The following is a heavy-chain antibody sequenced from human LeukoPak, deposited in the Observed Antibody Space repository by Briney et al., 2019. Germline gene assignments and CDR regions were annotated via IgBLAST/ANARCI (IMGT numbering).Heavy chain of an antibody. CDR1: GSSIMSGYY. CDR3: ARLGYCNRVSCYGWFDP. V-gene: IGHV4-38-2*01. CDR2: IYHSGRT. J-gene: IGHJ5*02. D-gene: IGHD2-2*01. Sequence: SGTLSLTCPVSGSSIMSGYYWGWVRQPPGRGLEWIGSIYHSGRTYNNASLKSRVTMSVDTSKNQFSLKLSSVTAADTAVYYCARLGYCNRVSCYGWFDPWGQGTLVTVSS.